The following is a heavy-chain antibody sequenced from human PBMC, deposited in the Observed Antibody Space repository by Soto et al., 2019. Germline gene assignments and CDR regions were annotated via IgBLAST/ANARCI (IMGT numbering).Heavy chain of an antibody. CDR3: ARDLGIAAAGTGAYAFDI. CDR1: GGTFSSYA. J-gene: IGHJ3*02. Sequence: QVQLVQSGAEVKKPGSSVKVSCKASGGTFSSYAISWVRQAPGQGLEWMGGIIPIFGTANYAQKFQGRVTITADESTSTDYMELSSLRSEDTAVYYCARDLGIAAAGTGAYAFDIWGQGTMVTVSS. D-gene: IGHD6-13*01. V-gene: IGHV1-69*01. CDR2: IIPIFGTA.